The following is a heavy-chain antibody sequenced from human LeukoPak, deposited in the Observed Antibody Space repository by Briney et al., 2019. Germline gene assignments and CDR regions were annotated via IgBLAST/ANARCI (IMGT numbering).Heavy chain of an antibody. V-gene: IGHV1-69*13. Sequence: SVKVSCKASGYTFTSYYMHWVRQAPGQGLEWMGGIIPIFGTANYAQKFQGRVTITADESTSTAYMELSSLRSEDTAVYYCARHGDYVPPYYYYGMDVWGQGTTVTVSS. D-gene: IGHD4-17*01. CDR2: IIPIFGTA. J-gene: IGHJ6*02. CDR3: ARHGDYVPPYYYYGMDV. CDR1: GYTFTSYY.